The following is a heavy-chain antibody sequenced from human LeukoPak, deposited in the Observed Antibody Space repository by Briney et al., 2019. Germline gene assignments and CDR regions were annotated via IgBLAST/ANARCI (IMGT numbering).Heavy chain of an antibody. Sequence: SETLSLTCTVSGASITSYYWNWIRQPPGKGLEWIGYIYYSGSTNYNPSLKSRVTISVDTSKNQLSPDLTSVTAADTAVYYCARDLSQVGVVTLGASDIWGQGTMVTVSS. D-gene: IGHD3-3*01. CDR1: GASITSYY. V-gene: IGHV4-59*01. J-gene: IGHJ3*02. CDR2: IYYSGST. CDR3: ARDLSQVGVVTLGASDI.